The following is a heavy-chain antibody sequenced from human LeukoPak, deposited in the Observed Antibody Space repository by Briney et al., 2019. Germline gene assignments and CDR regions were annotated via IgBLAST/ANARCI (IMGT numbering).Heavy chain of an antibody. V-gene: IGHV4-59*12. Sequence: SETLSLTCTVSGGSIRSYFWSWIRQPPGKGLEWIGYISSSESTNYNPSLKSRVTMSVDTSKNQFSLKLTSVTAADTAVYYCARDLTVAGTGDWFDPWGQGTLVTVSS. CDR3: ARDLTVAGTGDWFDP. CDR1: GGSIRSYF. J-gene: IGHJ5*02. CDR2: ISSSEST. D-gene: IGHD6-19*01.